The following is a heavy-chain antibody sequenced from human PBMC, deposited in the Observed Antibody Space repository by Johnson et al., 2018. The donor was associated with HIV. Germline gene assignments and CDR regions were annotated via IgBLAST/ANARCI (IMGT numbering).Heavy chain of an antibody. CDR2: IYSGGST. CDR3: AKAHYDSSGLGGAFDI. Sequence: EVQLVESGGGLVQPGGSLRLSCAASGFTVSSNYMSWVRQAPGKGLEWVSVIYSGGSTYYTDSVKGRFTISRDNAKNSLYLQMNSLRREDTALYYCAKAHYDSSGLGGAFDIWGQGTMVTVSS. J-gene: IGHJ3*02. CDR1: GFTVSSNY. D-gene: IGHD3-22*01. V-gene: IGHV3-66*02.